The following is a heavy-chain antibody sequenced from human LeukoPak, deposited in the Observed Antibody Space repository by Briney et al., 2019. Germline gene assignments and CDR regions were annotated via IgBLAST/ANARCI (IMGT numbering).Heavy chain of an antibody. J-gene: IGHJ3*02. CDR2: ISKDGSNK. V-gene: IGHV3-30*03. D-gene: IGHD3-9*01. Sequence: GGSLRLSCAASGFSFSSYGMHWVRQAPGKGLEWVVCISKDGSNKYYADSVKGRFTISRDNSKNTLYLQMNSLRAEDTAVYYCARATYYDILTGYYIQSYAFDIWGQGTMVTVSS. CDR1: GFSFSSYG. CDR3: ARATYYDILTGYYIQSYAFDI.